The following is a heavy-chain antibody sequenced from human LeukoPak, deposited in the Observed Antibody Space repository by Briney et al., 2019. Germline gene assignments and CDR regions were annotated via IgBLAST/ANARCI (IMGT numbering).Heavy chain of an antibody. CDR1: GFTFSSYW. J-gene: IGHJ3*02. V-gene: IGHV3-7*01. Sequence: GGSLRLSCAASGFTFSSYWMSWVRQAPGKGLEWVADIKQDGSKKYYVDSVKGRFTISRQNAKNSLFLRMNSLRAEDTAVYYCARHRSGGSQDDAFDIWGQGTMVTVSS. D-gene: IGHD2-15*01. CDR2: IKQDGSKK. CDR3: ARHRSGGSQDDAFDI.